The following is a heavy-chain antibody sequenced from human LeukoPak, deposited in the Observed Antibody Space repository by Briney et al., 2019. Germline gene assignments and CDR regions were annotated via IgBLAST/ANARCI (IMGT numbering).Heavy chain of an antibody. J-gene: IGHJ5*02. D-gene: IGHD4-23*01. V-gene: IGHV1-8*01. CDR2: MNPNAGNT. CDR3: ARDYGGNSGWFDP. Sequence: ASVKVSCKASGYTFTSYDLNWVRQATGQGPERIGWMNPNAGNTGYAQKFQGGVTLTRSTSISTAYMELRSLTSEDTAVYYCARDYGGNSGWFDPWGQGTRVTVSS. CDR1: GYTFTSYD.